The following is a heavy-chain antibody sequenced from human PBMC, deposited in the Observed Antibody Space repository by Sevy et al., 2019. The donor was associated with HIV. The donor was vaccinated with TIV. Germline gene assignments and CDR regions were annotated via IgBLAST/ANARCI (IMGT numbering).Heavy chain of an antibody. CDR3: ARHGLIEVSSSAYYYDYMDV. CDR1: GYSFTSYW. J-gene: IGHJ6*03. V-gene: IGHV5-51*01. D-gene: IGHD6-6*01. CDR2: IYPGDSDT. Sequence: GESLKISCKGSGYSFTSYWIGWVRQMPGKGLEWMGIIYPGDSDTRYSPSSQGQVTISADKSISTAYLQWSSLKASDTAMYYCARHGLIEVSSSAYYYDYMDVWGKGTTVTVSS.